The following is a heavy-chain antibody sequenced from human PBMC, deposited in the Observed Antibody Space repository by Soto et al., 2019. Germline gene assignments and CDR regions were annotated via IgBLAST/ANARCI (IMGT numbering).Heavy chain of an antibody. V-gene: IGHV3-23*01. CDR2: ISGSGGST. J-gene: IGHJ4*02. Sequence: GGSLRLSCAASGFTFSSYAMSWVRQAPGKGLEWVSAISGSGGSTYYADSVKGRFTISRDNSKNTLYLQMNSLRAEDTAVYYWAKSLGDSGVYYRPPFAFWGQGTLVPFPS. CDR3: AKSLGDSGVYYRPPFAF. CDR1: GFTFSSYA. D-gene: IGHD3-22*01.